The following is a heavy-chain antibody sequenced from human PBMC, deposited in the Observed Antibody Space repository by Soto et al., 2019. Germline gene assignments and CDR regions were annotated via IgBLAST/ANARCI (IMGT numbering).Heavy chain of an antibody. J-gene: IGHJ1*01. CDR3: ARIRSRGGECYPLRDH. CDR2: IIPNSDPE. D-gene: IGHD2-21*01. V-gene: IGHV1-69*13. Sequence: SSVKLHCNASRGTFSNYAFSWVTQAPGHGMEWMGAIIPNSDPELYAQKLKGRLKITEDDSESTVFMELNSLKLEDTAVYFCARIRSRGGECYPLRDHWGRGTLVT. CDR1: RGTFSNYA.